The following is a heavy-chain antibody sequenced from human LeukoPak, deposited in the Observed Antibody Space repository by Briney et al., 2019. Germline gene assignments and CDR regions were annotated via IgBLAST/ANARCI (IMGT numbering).Heavy chain of an antibody. D-gene: IGHD2-8*02. Sequence: SQTLSLTCTVSGVSISSGDYYWSWMRQPPGKGLGWIGYIYYSGATYYNPSLKSRVTISVDTSKNQFSLRLSSVTAADTAVYYCARVYWNYVDYWGQGTLVTVSS. CDR3: ARVYWNYVDY. V-gene: IGHV4-30-4*08. J-gene: IGHJ4*02. CDR1: GVSISSGDYY. CDR2: IYYSGAT.